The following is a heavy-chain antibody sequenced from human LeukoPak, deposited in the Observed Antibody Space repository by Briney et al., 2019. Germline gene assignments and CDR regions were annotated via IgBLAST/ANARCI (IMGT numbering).Heavy chain of an antibody. Sequence: PSETLSLTCTVSGGSISSYYWSWIRQPPGKGLEWIGYIYYSGSTNYNPSLKSRVTMSVDTSKNQFSLKLSSVTAADTAVYYCASFDYYDSSGLTNWGQGTLVTVSS. CDR2: IYYSGST. D-gene: IGHD3-22*01. V-gene: IGHV4-59*01. CDR3: ASFDYYDSSGLTN. CDR1: GGSISSYY. J-gene: IGHJ4*02.